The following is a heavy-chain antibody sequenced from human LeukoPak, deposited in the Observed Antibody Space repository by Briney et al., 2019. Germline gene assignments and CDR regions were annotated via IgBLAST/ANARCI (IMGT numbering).Heavy chain of an antibody. CDR1: GFTFSSYA. CDR2: ISGSGGST. Sequence: GGSLRLSCAASGFTFSSYAMSWVRQAPGKGLEWVSAISGSGGSTYYADSVKGRFTISRDNSKNTLYLQMSSLRAEDTAVYYCAKGRWELLTGYFDYWGQGTLVTVSS. CDR3: AKGRWELLTGYFDY. J-gene: IGHJ4*02. V-gene: IGHV3-23*01. D-gene: IGHD1-26*01.